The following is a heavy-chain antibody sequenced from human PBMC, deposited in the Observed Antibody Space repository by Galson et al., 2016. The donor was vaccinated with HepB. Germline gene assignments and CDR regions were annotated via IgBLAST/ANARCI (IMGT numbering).Heavy chain of an antibody. CDR2: FYITGTT. CDR1: GASVSDYY. Sequence: SETLSLTCSVSGASVSDYYWSWIRQSAGKGLEWVGRFYITGTTNYNPSLKSRVAMSVDTSANVFSLKLLSVTAADTAIYYCARVSPARDQWSREFYDYWGQGALVTVSS. CDR3: ARVSPARDQWSREFYDY. D-gene: IGHD3-10*01. V-gene: IGHV4-4*07. J-gene: IGHJ4*02.